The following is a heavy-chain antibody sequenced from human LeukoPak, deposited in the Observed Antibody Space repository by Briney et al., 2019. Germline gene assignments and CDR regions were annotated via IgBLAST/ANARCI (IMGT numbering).Heavy chain of an antibody. CDR3: ATYDSWSGYNIAY. Sequence: GGSLRLSCVVSGFTLSSRWMMWVRQAPGKGLEWLTNINRDGSEKNYVDSVKGRFTITRDNAENSLYLQMNSLKVEDTAIYYCATYDSWSGYNIAYWGQGTLVTVSS. V-gene: IGHV3-7*03. CDR2: INRDGSEK. D-gene: IGHD3-3*01. CDR1: GFTLSSRW. J-gene: IGHJ4*02.